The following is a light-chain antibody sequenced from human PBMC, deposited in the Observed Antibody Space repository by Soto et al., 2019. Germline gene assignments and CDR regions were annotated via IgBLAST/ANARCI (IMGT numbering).Light chain of an antibody. CDR3: SSYTTTNTLYV. CDR1: NSDVGGYNY. J-gene: IGLJ1*01. Sequence: QSALTQPASVSGCPGQSITIPCTGTNSDVGGYNYVSWYQHHPGKAPKLMIYEVFNRPSGVSSRYSGSKSCSTASLTISGLQAEDEADYYCSSYTTTNTLYVFGTRTKFTVL. V-gene: IGLV2-14*01. CDR2: EVF.